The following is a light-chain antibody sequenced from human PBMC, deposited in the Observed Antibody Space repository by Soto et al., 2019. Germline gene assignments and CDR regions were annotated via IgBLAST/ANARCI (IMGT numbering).Light chain of an antibody. CDR2: FGS. CDR3: MQALQSLT. J-gene: IGKJ5*01. Sequence: EILITKSTITLPVTPGEPASISCRYSHSLLYNNTYNYLDWYVQKPGQSPQLLIYFGSNRAPGVPDRFSGSGSGTDFTLKINRVEAEDVGTYYCMQALQSLTFGKGTRREIK. V-gene: IGKV2-28*01. CDR1: HSLLYNNTYNY.